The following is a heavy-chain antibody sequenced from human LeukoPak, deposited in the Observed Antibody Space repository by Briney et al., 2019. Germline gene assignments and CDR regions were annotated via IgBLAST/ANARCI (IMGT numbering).Heavy chain of an antibody. CDR1: GFTFSSYG. CDR2: IRYDGSNK. V-gene: IGHV3-30*02. D-gene: IGHD2-2*01. J-gene: IGHJ4*02. Sequence: GGSLRLSCAASGFTFSSYGMHWVRQAPGKGLEWVAFIRYDGSNKYYADSVKGRFTISRDNSKNTLYLQMNSLRAEDTAVYYCAKDPRAGYCSSTSCYWWGQGTLVTVSS. CDR3: AKDPRAGYCSSTSCYW.